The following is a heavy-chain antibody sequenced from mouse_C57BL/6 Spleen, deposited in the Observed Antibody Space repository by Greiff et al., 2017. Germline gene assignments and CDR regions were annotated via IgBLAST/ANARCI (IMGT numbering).Heavy chain of an antibody. CDR3: AKGDYDYDGGGAMDY. J-gene: IGHJ4*01. V-gene: IGHV1-81*01. Sequence: QVQLQQSGAELARPGASVKLSCKASGYTFTSYGISWVKQRTGQGLEWIGEIYPRSGNTYYNEKFKGKATLTADKSSSTAYMELRSLTSEDSAVYFCAKGDYDYDGGGAMDYWGQGTSVTVSS. D-gene: IGHD2-4*01. CDR1: GYTFTSYG. CDR2: IYPRSGNT.